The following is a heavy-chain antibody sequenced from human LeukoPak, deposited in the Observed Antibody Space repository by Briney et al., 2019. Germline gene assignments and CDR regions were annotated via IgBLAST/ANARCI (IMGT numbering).Heavy chain of an antibody. CDR3: TRIDSRPFDY. J-gene: IGHJ4*02. CDR1: GFTFGDYA. Sequence: GGSLRLSCTASGFTFGDYAMSWVRQAPGKGLEWVGFIRSKAYGGTTEYAASVKGRFTISRDDSKSIAYLQMNSLKTEDTAVYYCTRIDSRPFDYWGQGTLVTVSS. CDR2: IRSKAYGGTT. V-gene: IGHV3-49*04. D-gene: IGHD3-3*01.